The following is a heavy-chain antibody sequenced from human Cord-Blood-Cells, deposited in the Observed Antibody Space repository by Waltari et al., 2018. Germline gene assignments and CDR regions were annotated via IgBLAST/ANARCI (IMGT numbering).Heavy chain of an antibody. CDR2: NNPNSGGT. D-gene: IGHD2-2*01. CDR1: GYTFTGYY. J-gene: IGHJ1*01. V-gene: IGHV1-2*02. Sequence: QVQLVQSGAEVKKPGASVKVSCKASGYTFTGYYMHWVRQAPGQGLEWMGWNNPNSGGTNYAQKFQGRVTMTRDTSISTAYMELSRLRSDDTAVYYCARVGLDCSSTSCYEYFQHWGQGTLVTVSS. CDR3: ARVGLDCSSTSCYEYFQH.